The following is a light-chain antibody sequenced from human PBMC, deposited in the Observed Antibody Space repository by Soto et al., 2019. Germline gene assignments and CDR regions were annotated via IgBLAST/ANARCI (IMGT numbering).Light chain of an antibody. CDR2: RAS. Sequence: IMMTQSPATLSVSLGERATLSCRAGQTIYSNVAWYQQRPGQAPRLLIYRASTRATGVPARFSCSGSGTEFTLTISSLQSEDFAIYYCQQYQNLWTFGQGTKVDIK. J-gene: IGKJ1*01. CDR3: QQYQNLWT. V-gene: IGKV3-15*01. CDR1: QTIYSN.